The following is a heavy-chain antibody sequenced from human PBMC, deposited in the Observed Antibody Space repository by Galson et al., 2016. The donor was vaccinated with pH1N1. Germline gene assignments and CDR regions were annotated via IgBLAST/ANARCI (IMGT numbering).Heavy chain of an antibody. CDR1: GFTFSNWH. CDR3: AKDLLIPGMTPVINPDDY. CDR2: ITYTSGTT. V-gene: IGHV3-48*01. J-gene: IGHJ4*02. Sequence: SLRLSCAASGFTFSNWHIDWVRQAPGEGLEWISFITYTSGTTYYADSVKGRFTISRDNSRNTLFLQMNGLRAEDTAVYYCAKDLLIPGMTPVINPDDYWGQGTLVTVSS. D-gene: IGHD4-17*01.